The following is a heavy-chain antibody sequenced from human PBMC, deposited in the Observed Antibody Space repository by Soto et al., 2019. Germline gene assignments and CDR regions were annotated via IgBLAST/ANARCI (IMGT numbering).Heavy chain of an antibody. CDR2: IYYSGST. V-gene: IGHV4-59*01. Sequence: QVQLQESGPGLVKPSETLSLTCTVSGGSINSYYWSWIRQPPGKGLEWIGYIYYSGSTNYNPSLKSRATISVGTSKHQFTLKLSSVTAADTAVYYCARVPWQWLGGYAFDIWGQGTMVTDSS. CDR1: GGSINSYY. J-gene: IGHJ3*02. CDR3: ARVPWQWLGGYAFDI. D-gene: IGHD6-19*01.